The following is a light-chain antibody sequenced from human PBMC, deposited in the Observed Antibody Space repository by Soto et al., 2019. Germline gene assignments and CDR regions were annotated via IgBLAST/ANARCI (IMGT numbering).Light chain of an antibody. J-gene: IGKJ4*01. CDR1: QSISSY. CDR2: AAS. Sequence: DIQMTPSPSSLSASVVDRVTITCRASQSISSYLNWYQQKPGKAPKLLIYAASSLQSGVPSRFSGSGSGTDFTLTISSLEPEDFAVYYCQQRSNSFGGGTKVDIK. CDR3: QQRSNS. V-gene: IGKV1-39*01.